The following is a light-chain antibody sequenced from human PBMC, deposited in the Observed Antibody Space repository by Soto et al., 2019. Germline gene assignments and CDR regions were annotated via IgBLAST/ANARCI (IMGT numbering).Light chain of an antibody. CDR2: AAS. Sequence: DILLTQSPTSLSASVGDTVTITCRASQSISINLNWYQHRPGEAPTVLIYAASTLATGAPSRLSGTGVGTDFTLTISSLQLQDFATYYYQQTYTNRVYTFGQGTKLEFK. J-gene: IGKJ2*01. CDR1: QSISIN. V-gene: IGKV1-39*01. CDR3: QQTYTNRVYT.